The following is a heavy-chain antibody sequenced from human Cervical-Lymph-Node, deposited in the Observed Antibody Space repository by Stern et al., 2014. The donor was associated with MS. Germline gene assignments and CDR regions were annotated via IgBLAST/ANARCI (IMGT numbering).Heavy chain of an antibody. Sequence: VQLVESGPGLVKPSQTLSLTCTVSGGSISSGGYYWSWIRPHPGKGLEWVGYIYYSGSTYYNPSLKSRVTISVDTSKNQFSLKLSSVTAADTAVYYCAREQLPPVTGMDVWGQGTTVTVSS. V-gene: IGHV4-31*03. D-gene: IGHD6-6*01. J-gene: IGHJ6*02. CDR1: GGSISSGGYY. CDR2: IYYSGST. CDR3: AREQLPPVTGMDV.